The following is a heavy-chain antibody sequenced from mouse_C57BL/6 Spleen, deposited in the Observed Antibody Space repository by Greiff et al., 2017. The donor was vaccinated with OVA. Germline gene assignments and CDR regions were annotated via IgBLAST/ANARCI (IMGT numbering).Heavy chain of an antibody. J-gene: IGHJ4*01. Sequence: QVQLQQPGAELVMPGASVKLSCKASGYTFTSYWMHWVKQRPGQGLEWIGEIDPYDSYTNYNQKFQGKSTLTVDKSSSTAYLQLSSLTSEDSAVYYCARHGYYAMDYWGQGTSVTVSS. CDR1: GYTFTSYW. V-gene: IGHV1-69*01. CDR2: IDPYDSYT. CDR3: ARHGYYAMDY.